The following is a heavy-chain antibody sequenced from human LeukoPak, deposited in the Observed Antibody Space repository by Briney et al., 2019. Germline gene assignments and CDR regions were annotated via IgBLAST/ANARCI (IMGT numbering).Heavy chain of an antibody. Sequence: GGSLRLSCAASGFTFTNYWMSWVRQAPGKGLEWVANIKQDESEKLYVDSVKGRFIISRDNVKNSLYLQMNSLRAEDPAVYYCARGCSSTSTSCSNFDYWGQGTLVTVSS. CDR2: IKQDESEK. CDR1: GFTFTNYW. J-gene: IGHJ4*02. D-gene: IGHD2-2*01. CDR3: ARGCSSTSTSCSNFDY. V-gene: IGHV3-7*01.